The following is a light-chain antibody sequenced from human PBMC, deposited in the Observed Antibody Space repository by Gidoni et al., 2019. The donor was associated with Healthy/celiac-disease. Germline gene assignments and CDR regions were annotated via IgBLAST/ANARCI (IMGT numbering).Light chain of an antibody. CDR1: QRISSY. CDR3: QQSYRTPYT. CDR2: AAS. Sequence: DIQMTQSPSSLSASVGDRVTITCRASQRISSYLNWYQQKQGQAPKLLIYAASSLQSGVPSRLRGSGSGTDCTLTISSLQPEYFATYYCQQSYRTPYTFGQGTKLEIK. J-gene: IGKJ2*01. V-gene: IGKV1-39*01.